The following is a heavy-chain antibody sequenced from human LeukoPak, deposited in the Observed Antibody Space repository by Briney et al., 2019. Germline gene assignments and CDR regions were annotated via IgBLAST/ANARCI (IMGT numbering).Heavy chain of an antibody. CDR3: AKDFRSSWYRYFDY. Sequence: GGSLRLSCAASGFTFSSYWMHWVRQAPGKGLVWVSRISSDGSSTRYANSVKGRFTISRDNSKNTLYLQMNSLRAEDTAVYYCAKDFRSSWYRYFDYWGQGALVTVSS. V-gene: IGHV3-74*01. D-gene: IGHD6-13*01. J-gene: IGHJ4*02. CDR1: GFTFSSYW. CDR2: ISSDGSST.